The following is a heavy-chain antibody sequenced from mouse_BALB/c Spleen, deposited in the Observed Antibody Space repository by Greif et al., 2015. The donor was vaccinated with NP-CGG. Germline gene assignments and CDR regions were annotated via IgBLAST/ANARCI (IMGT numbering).Heavy chain of an antibody. CDR3: ARGWDPFAY. CDR2: ISYSGGT. J-gene: IGHJ3*01. CDR1: GDSITSGY. D-gene: IGHD4-1*01. V-gene: IGHV3-8*02. Sequence: EVKLVESGPGLVKPSQTLSLTCSVTGDSITSGYWNWIRKFPGNKLEYMGYISYSGGTYYNPSLKSRISITRDTSKNXYYLQLNSVTTEDTATYYCARGWDPFAYWGQGTLVTVSA.